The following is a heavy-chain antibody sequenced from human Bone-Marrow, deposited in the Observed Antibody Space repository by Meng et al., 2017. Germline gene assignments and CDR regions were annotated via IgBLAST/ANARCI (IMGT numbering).Heavy chain of an antibody. CDR3: ARQPGRIAVAGYAFDY. CDR2: IYPGDSDT. V-gene: IGHV5-51*01. CDR1: GYSFTSYW. Sequence: GESLKISCKGSGYSFTSYWIGWVRQMPGKGLEWMGIIYPGDSDTRYSPSFQGQVTISADKSISTAYLQWSSLKASDTAMYYCARQPGRIAVAGYAFDYWGQGTRVTGSS. D-gene: IGHD6-19*01. J-gene: IGHJ4*02.